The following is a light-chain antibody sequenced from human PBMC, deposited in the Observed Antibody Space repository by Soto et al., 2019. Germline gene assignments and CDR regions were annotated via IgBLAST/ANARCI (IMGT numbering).Light chain of an antibody. Sequence: QSALTQPRSVSGSPGQSVTISCTGTTGDVGAYNFVSWYQLHPGKAPKLMIFDVSKRPSGVPDRFSGSKSGNTASLTISGLQADDEADYYCCSFAGSHTSPAFGGGTKLTVL. J-gene: IGLJ1*01. CDR2: DVS. CDR1: TGDVGAYNF. CDR3: CSFAGSHTSPA. V-gene: IGLV2-11*01.